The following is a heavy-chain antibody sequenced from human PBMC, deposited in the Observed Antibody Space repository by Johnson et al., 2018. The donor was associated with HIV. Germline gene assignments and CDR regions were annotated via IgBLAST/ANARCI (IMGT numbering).Heavy chain of an antibody. V-gene: IGHV3-30*02. D-gene: IGHD3-16*01. CDR1: GFTFSSYG. CDR2: IRYDGSNK. CDR3: AKGLAALGDWVDAFDI. Sequence: QVQLVESGGGVVRPGGSLRLSCAASGFTFSSYGMHWVRQAPGKGLEWVAFIRYDGSNKYYADSVKGRFTISRDNSKNTLYLQMNSLRAEDTAVYYCAKGLAALGDWVDAFDIWGQGTMVTVSS. J-gene: IGHJ3*02.